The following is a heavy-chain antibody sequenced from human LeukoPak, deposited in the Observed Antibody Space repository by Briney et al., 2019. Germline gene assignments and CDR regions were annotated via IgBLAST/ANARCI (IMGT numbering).Heavy chain of an antibody. CDR3: ARLHSGGFDY. Sequence: SVKVSCKTSGGTFSSYAISWVRQAPGQGLEWMGGTIPIFGTANYAQKFQGRVTITADKSTSTAYMELSSLRSEDTAVYYCARLHSGGFDYWGQGTLVTVSS. CDR1: GGTFSSYA. CDR2: TIPIFGTA. V-gene: IGHV1-69*06. J-gene: IGHJ4*02. D-gene: IGHD2-15*01.